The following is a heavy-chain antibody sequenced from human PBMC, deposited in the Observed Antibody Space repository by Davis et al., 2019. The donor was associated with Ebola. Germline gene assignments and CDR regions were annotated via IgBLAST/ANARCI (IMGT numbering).Heavy chain of an antibody. CDR3: AAEMTTVTLFYYYGMDV. J-gene: IGHJ6*02. D-gene: IGHD4-17*01. CDR2: IGYGGADI. CDR1: GFTFSSYS. V-gene: IGHV3-23*01. Sequence: GESLKISCAASGFTFSSYSMTWVRQAPGKGLEWVSVIGYGGADIQYADFVKGRFTISRDNSKNTLYLQMNSLRAEDTAVYYCAAEMTTVTLFYYYGMDVWGQGTTVTVSS.